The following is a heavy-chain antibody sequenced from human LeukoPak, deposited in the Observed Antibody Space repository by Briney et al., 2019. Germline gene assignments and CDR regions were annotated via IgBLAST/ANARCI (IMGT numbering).Heavy chain of an antibody. D-gene: IGHD1-26*01. CDR1: GYSFTSYW. CDR2: IYPGDSDT. V-gene: IGHV5-51*01. Sequence: GEALKISCKGSGYSFTSYWIGWVRQMPGKGLEGMGIIYPGDSDTRYSPSFQGQVTISADKSISTAYLQWSSLKASDTAMYYCARVGRMGATTGYYYYYYGMDVWGQGTTVTVSS. J-gene: IGHJ6*02. CDR3: ARVGRMGATTGYYYYYYGMDV.